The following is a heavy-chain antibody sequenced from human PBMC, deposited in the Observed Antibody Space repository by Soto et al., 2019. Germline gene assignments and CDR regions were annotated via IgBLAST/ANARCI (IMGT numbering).Heavy chain of an antibody. Sequence: SQTLSLTCAISGDSVSSNSAAWNWIRQSPSRGLEWLGRTYYRSKWYNDYAVSVKSRITINPDTSKNQFSLQLNSVTPEDTAVYYCARDLATAINTTQWASTRDAFDIWGQGTMVTV. J-gene: IGHJ3*02. CDR1: GDSVSSNSAA. CDR3: ARDLATAINTTQWASTRDAFDI. V-gene: IGHV6-1*01. D-gene: IGHD2-21*02. CDR2: TYYRSKWYN.